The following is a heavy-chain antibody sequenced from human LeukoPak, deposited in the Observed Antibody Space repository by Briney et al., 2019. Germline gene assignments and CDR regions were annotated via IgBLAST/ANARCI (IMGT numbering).Heavy chain of an antibody. J-gene: IGHJ4*02. D-gene: IGHD3-10*01. CDR1: GFTFSSCS. CDR2: ISSSSSTI. Sequence: PGGSLRLSCAASGFTFSSCSMNWVRQAPGKGLEWVSYISSSSSTIYYADSVKGRFTISRDNAKNSLYLQMNSLRAEDTAVYYCARDAYYYGSGSYHHFDYWGQGTLVTVSS. V-gene: IGHV3-48*01. CDR3: ARDAYYYGSGSYHHFDY.